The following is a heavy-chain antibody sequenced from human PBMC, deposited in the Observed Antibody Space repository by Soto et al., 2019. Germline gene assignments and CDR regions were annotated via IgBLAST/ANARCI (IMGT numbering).Heavy chain of an antibody. CDR1: GGSLSSGGYS. CDR3: ARERPDGSRLDP. J-gene: IGHJ5*02. V-gene: IGHV4-30-2*05. Sequence: SETLSLTCAVSGGSLSSGGYSWSWIRQPPGKGLEWIGYIYYSGSTYYNPSLKSRVTISVDTSKNQFSLKLSSVTAADTAVYYCARERPDGSRLDPWGQGTLVTV. D-gene: IGHD6-13*01. CDR2: IYYSGST.